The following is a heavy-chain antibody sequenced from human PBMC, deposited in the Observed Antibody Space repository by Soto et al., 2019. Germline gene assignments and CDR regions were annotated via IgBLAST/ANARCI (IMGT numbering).Heavy chain of an antibody. Sequence: QVQLVQSGAEVKKPGASVKVSCKASGYTFTSYGVSWVRQAPGQGLEWMGWISGYNGNTNYAQKLQGSVTMTTDTATSTAYMELRSLRSDDTAVYYFARAGKYYYGSGSPYYYGMDVWGQGITVTVSS. CDR1: GYTFTSYG. D-gene: IGHD3-10*01. CDR2: ISGYNGNT. V-gene: IGHV1-18*04. CDR3: ARAGKYYYGSGSPYYYGMDV. J-gene: IGHJ6*02.